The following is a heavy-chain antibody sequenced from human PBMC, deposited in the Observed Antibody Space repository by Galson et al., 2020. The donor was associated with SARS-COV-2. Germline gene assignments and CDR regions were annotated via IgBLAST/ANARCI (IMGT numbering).Heavy chain of an antibody. CDR3: ARHDIREYDYVWGSYDY. V-gene: IGHV4-39*01. J-gene: IGHJ4*02. CDR2: IYYSGST. CDR1: GGSISSSSYY. D-gene: IGHD3-16*01. Sequence: SEILSLTCTALGGSISSSSYYWGWIRQPPGKGLEWIGSIYYSGSTYYNPSLKSRVTISVDTSKNQFSLKLSSVTAADTAVYYCARHDIREYDYVWGSYDYWGQGTLVTVSS.